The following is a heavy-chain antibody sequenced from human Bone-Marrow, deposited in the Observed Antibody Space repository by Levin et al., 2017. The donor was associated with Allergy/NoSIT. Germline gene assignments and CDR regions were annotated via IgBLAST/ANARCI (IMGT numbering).Heavy chain of an antibody. CDR1: GFTFSNYN. CDR3: AREGPFYYDSSPLLGFES. V-gene: IGHV3-48*02. CDR2: ISSSSSTI. Sequence: GESLKISCAASGFTFSNYNMNWVRQAPGKGLEWVSYISSSSSTIYYSGSVKGRFSISRDNAKNSLYLQMNSLRDEDTAVYYCAREGPFYYDSSPLLGFESWGQGTLVTVSS. D-gene: IGHD3-22*01. J-gene: IGHJ4*02.